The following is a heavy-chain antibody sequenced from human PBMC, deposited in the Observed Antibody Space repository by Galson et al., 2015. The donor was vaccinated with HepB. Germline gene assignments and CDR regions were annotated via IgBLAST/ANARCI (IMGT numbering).Heavy chain of an antibody. J-gene: IGHJ4*02. CDR1: GRSLANFP. Sequence: SVKVSCKASGRSLANFPVAWVRQAPGQGLEWMGGIISIFGIPNYAQKFQGRLTITADESTNTASMELRSLSFDDTAVYYCARRRDGYSYFDYWGQGTLITVSS. V-gene: IGHV1-69*13. CDR2: IISIFGIP. CDR3: ARRRDGYSYFDY. D-gene: IGHD5-24*01.